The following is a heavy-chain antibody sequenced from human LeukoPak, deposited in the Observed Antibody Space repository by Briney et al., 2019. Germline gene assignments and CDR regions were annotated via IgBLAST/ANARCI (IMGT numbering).Heavy chain of an antibody. CDR2: IKSKTDGGTT. V-gene: IGHV3-15*01. CDR1: GFTFSNAW. J-gene: IGHJ3*02. Sequence: GGSLRLSCAASGFTFSNAWMSWVRQAPGKGLEWVGRIKSKTDGGTTDYAAPVKGRFTISRDDSKNTLYLQMNSLKTEDTAVYYCTTDRHNYDFWSDYAFDIWGQGTMVTVSS. D-gene: IGHD3-3*01. CDR3: TTDRHNYDFWSDYAFDI.